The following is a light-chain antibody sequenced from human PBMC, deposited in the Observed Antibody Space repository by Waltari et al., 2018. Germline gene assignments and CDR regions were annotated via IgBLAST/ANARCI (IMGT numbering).Light chain of an antibody. CDR2: WAS. CDR1: QSVLYNSNNKNY. J-gene: IGKJ2*01. CDR3: QQYLSRPDT. V-gene: IGKV4-1*01. Sequence: DIVMTQSPDSLAVSLGERATIHCQSRQSVLYNSNNKNYLAWYQQRPGQPPKLLIYWASTRESGVPDRFSGSGSGTDFTLTITSLQAEDVAVYYCQQYLSRPDTFGQGTKLEIK.